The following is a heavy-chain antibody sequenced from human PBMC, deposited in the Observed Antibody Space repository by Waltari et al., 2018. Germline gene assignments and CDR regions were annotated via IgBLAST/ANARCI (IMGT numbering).Heavy chain of an antibody. Sequence: QVQLQESGQGLVKPSGTLSLTCAVSGDSISGNYWWSWVRQAPEKGLEWMGQVHHSGKTHYNPSLQSRVTISVDKPKNHFSLNLNSVTAADTAVYYCAGDRAIGLFFDYWGRGTLVTVSS. V-gene: IGHV4-4*02. CDR2: VHHSGKT. D-gene: IGHD2-2*01. CDR1: GDSISGNYW. CDR3: AGDRAIGLFFDY. J-gene: IGHJ4*02.